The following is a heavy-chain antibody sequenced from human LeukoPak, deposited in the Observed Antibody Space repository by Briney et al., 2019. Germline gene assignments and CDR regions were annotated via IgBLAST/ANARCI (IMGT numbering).Heavy chain of an antibody. CDR2: INHSGST. CDR1: GGSFSGYY. CDR3: ARGMRKAPAYYYGSGSPYMDV. J-gene: IGHJ6*03. D-gene: IGHD3-10*01. V-gene: IGHV4-34*01. Sequence: PSETLSLTCAVYGGSFSGYYWSWIRQPPGKGLEWIGEINHSGSTNYNPSLKSRVTISVDTSKNQFSLKLSSVTAADTAVYYCARGMRKAPAYYYGSGSPYMDVWGKGTTVTVSS.